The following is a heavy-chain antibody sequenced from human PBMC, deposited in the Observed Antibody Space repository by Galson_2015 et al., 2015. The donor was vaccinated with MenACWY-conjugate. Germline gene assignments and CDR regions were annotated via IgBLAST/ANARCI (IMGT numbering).Heavy chain of an antibody. CDR3: AKVPVSGGYYNGMDV. CDR2: ISNSGGTK. V-gene: IGHV3-23*01. CDR1: GSTFSSYA. J-gene: IGHJ6*02. D-gene: IGHD2-15*01. Sequence: SLRLSCAVSGSTFSSYAMSWVRQAPGKGLEWVSYISNSGGTKYYADTVKGRFTISRDNSKNTLYLQTNSLRAEDTAVYYCAKVPVSGGYYNGMDVWGQGTTVTVSS.